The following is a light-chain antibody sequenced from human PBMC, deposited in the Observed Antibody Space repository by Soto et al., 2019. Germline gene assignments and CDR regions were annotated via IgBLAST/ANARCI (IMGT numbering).Light chain of an antibody. Sequence: QSVMTQPPSASGSPGQSFTISCTGTKSDIGVYDFVSWYQHHPGKAPRLIIYEVVQRPSGVPDRSSGYKYGNTASLTVSGLQAADEADYFCKSYSGSNTYVFGSGTKVTV. CDR3: KSYSGSNTYV. J-gene: IGLJ1*01. V-gene: IGLV2-8*01. CDR2: EVV. CDR1: KSDIGVYDF.